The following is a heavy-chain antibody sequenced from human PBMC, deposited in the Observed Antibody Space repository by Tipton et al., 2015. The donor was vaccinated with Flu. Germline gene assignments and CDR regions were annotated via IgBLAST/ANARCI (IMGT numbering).Heavy chain of an antibody. D-gene: IGHD5-12*01. V-gene: IGHV3-23*01. CDR1: GFTFSSYA. Sequence: SLRLSCAASGFTFSSYAMSWVRQAPGKGLEWVSVIGGTVGHTYYADSVKGRFTISRDDSKNTLYLQMNSLRAEDTAVYYCARAWRGGSNVDVVAAKGWFDPWGQGTLVTVSS. CDR2: IGGTVGHT. CDR3: ARAWRGGSNVDVVAAKGWFDP. J-gene: IGHJ5*02.